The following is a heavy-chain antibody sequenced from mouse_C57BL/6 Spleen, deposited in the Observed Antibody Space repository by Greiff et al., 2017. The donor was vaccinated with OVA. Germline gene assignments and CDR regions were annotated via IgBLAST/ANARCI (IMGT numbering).Heavy chain of an antibody. CDR2: ISGGGGNT. CDR1: GFTFSSYT. J-gene: IGHJ2*01. CDR3: ARQGTTVVALDY. D-gene: IGHD1-1*01. V-gene: IGHV5-9*01. Sequence: EVMLVESGGGLVKPGGSLKLSCAASGFTFSSYTMSWVRQTPEKRLEWVATISGGGGNTYYPDSVKGRFTISRDNAKNTLYLQMSSLRSEDTALYYCARQGTTVVALDYWGQGTTLTVSS.